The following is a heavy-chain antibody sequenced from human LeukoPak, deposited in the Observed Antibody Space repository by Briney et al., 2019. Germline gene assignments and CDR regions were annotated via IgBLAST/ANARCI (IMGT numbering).Heavy chain of an antibody. D-gene: IGHD4-17*01. Sequence: ASVKVSCKASGYTFTSYGISWVRQAPGQGLEWMGWISAYNGNTNYAQKLQGRVTMTTDTSTSTAYVELRSLRSDDTAVYYCARDRPKTWPDYGVDYYYGMDVWGQGTTVTVSS. V-gene: IGHV1-18*01. J-gene: IGHJ6*02. CDR2: ISAYNGNT. CDR3: ARDRPKTWPDYGVDYYYGMDV. CDR1: GYTFTSYG.